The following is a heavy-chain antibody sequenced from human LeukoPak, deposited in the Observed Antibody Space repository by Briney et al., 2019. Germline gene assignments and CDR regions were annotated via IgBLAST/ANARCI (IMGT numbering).Heavy chain of an antibody. CDR2: IIPIFGTA. J-gene: IGHJ3*02. V-gene: IGHV1-69*05. CDR1: GGTFISYA. D-gene: IGHD3-16*01. Sequence: ASVKVSCKASGGTFISYAISWVRQAPGQGRGWMGRIIPIFGTANYAQKFQGRVTITTDESTSTAYMELSSLRSEDTAVYYCARVWARLESTNAFDIWGQGTMVTVSS. CDR3: ARVWARLESTNAFDI.